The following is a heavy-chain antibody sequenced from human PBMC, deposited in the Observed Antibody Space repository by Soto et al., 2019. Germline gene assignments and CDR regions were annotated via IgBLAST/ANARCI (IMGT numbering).Heavy chain of an antibody. CDR2: IYYSGST. CDR1: GGSISSGGYY. J-gene: IGHJ4*02. Sequence: QVQLQESGPGLVKPSQTLSLTCTVSGGSISSGGYYWSWIRQHPGKGLEWIGYIYYSGSTYYNPSLKRRVTISVDPSKKQFPLKLSSVTAADTAVYYCAREGRAVYYFDYWGQGTLVTVSS. V-gene: IGHV4-31*03. CDR3: AREGRAVYYFDY.